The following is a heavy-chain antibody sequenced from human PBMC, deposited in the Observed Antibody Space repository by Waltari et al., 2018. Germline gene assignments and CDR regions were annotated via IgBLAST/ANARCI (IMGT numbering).Heavy chain of an antibody. D-gene: IGHD3-16*01. CDR2: IYDSGTT. J-gene: IGHJ5*02. V-gene: IGHV4-39*01. CDR1: GGSISSSPLS. Sequence: QLQLQESGPGLVKPSETLSLTCTVSGGSISSSPLSWGWIRQPLGKGLEWIGSIYDSGTTYYNPSLKSRVTMSVDTSKYQFSLKVNSVTAADTAVYYCATHPPSQLGVVLNWFDPWGQGILVTVSS. CDR3: ATHPPSQLGVVLNWFDP.